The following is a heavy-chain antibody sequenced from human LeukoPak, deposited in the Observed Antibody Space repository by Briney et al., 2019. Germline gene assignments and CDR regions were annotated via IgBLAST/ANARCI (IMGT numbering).Heavy chain of an antibody. CDR1: GFTFSSYS. J-gene: IGHJ4*02. CDR2: ISSSSSYI. D-gene: IGHD5-18*01. CDR3: AKRGYTYGGHFDY. Sequence: GGSLRLSCAASGFTFSSYSMNWVRQAPGKGLEWVSSISSSSSYIYYADSVKGRFTASRDNSKNTLYVQMDSLRAEDTAVYYCAKRGYTYGGHFDYWGQGALVTVSS. V-gene: IGHV3-21*04.